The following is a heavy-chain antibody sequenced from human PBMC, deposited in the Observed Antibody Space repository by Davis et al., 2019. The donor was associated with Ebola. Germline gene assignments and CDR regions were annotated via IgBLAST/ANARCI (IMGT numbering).Heavy chain of an antibody. Sequence: AASVTVSCAASGFTFSGSAVHWVRQASGKGLEWVGRIRSKANSYATAYAASVKGRFTISRDDSKNTAYLQMNSLKTEDTAVYYCTSTAGSVDYWGQGTLVTVSS. CDR3: TSTAGSVDY. J-gene: IGHJ4*02. CDR2: IRSKANSYAT. D-gene: IGHD1-26*01. CDR1: GFTFSGSA. V-gene: IGHV3-73*01.